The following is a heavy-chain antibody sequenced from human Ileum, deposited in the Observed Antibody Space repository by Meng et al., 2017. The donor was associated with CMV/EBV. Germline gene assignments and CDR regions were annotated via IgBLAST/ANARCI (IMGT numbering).Heavy chain of an antibody. J-gene: IGHJ4*02. CDR2: ISGSGGST. CDR3: AKGVYDSIGYDY. CDR1: GFTFSSYA. D-gene: IGHD3-22*01. V-gene: IGHV3-23*01. Sequence: GESLKISCAASGFTFSSYAMSWVRQAPGKGLEWVSTISGSGGSTYYADSVKGRFTISRDNSKNTLYLQMNSLRAEDTAVYYCAKGVYDSIGYDYWGQGMLVTVSS.